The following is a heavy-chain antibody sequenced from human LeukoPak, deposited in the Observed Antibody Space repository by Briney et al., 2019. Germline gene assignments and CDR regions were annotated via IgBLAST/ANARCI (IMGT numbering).Heavy chain of an antibody. CDR1: GGSISSYY. Sequence: PSETLSLTCTVSGGSISSYYWSWIRQPAGKGLEWIGRIYTSGSTNYNPSLKSRVTMSVDTSKNQFSLKLSSVTAADTAVYYCARDYSVGYSGYDYYYYYYMDVWGKGTTVTVSS. V-gene: IGHV4-4*07. J-gene: IGHJ6*03. CDR3: ARDYSVGYSGYDYYYYYYMDV. D-gene: IGHD5-12*01. CDR2: IYTSGST.